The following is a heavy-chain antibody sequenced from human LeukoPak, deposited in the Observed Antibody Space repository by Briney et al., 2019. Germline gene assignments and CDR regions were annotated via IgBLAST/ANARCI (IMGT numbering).Heavy chain of an antibody. CDR3: AKARSGDKRITILPVDY. J-gene: IGHJ4*02. D-gene: IGHD3-9*01. CDR2: INSDGSAT. V-gene: IGHV3-74*01. CDR1: GFTFSNYW. Sequence: GGSLRLSCAASGFTFSNYWMHWVRQTPGKGLVWISRINSDGSATTYADSVKGRFTISRDNSKDTLYLQMNSLRAEDTAVYYCAKARSGDKRITILPVDYWGQGTLVAVSS.